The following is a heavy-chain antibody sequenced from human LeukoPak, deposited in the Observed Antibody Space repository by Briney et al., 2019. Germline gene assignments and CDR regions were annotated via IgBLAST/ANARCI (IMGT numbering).Heavy chain of an antibody. Sequence: SETLSLTCTVAGGSISSSSYYWGWIRQPPGQGLEWIGSIYYSGSTYYNPSLKSRVTISVDTSKNQFSLKLSSVTAADTAVYYCARQDGGNFESNYWGQGTLVTVSS. V-gene: IGHV4-39*01. CDR3: ARQDGGNFESNY. CDR2: IYYSGST. J-gene: IGHJ4*02. D-gene: IGHD4-23*01. CDR1: GGSISSSSYY.